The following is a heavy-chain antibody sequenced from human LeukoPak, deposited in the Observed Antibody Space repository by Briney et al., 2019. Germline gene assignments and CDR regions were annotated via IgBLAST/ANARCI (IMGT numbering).Heavy chain of an antibody. CDR1: GFIVSSSY. CDR2: IYSDGST. J-gene: IGHJ4*02. Sequence: GGSLRLSCAASGFIVSSSYLSWVRQAPGKGLEWISLIYSDGSTFYAGSVKGRFTISRDNSKNTLSLQMNSLRAEDTAVYYCARVEPAISHFGHWGQGTLVTVSS. D-gene: IGHD1-1*01. CDR3: ARVEPAISHFGH. V-gene: IGHV3-53*01.